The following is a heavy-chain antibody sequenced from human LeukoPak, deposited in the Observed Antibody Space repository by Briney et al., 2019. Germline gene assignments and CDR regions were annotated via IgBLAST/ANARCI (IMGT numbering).Heavy chain of an antibody. V-gene: IGHV3-23*01. CDR3: AKYRIQLQMPYNWFDP. CDR1: AFNFSTYA. Sequence: PGGSLRLSCGASAFNFSTYAMSWVRQAPGKGLEWVSAISGSGGSTYYADSVKGRFTISRDNSKNTLYLQMNSLRAEDTAVYYCAKYRIQLQMPYNWFDPWGREPWSPSPQ. CDR2: ISGSGGST. D-gene: IGHD5-18*01. J-gene: IGHJ5*02.